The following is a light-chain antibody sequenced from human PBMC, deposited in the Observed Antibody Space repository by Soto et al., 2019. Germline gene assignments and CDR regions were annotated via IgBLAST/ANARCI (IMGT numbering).Light chain of an antibody. V-gene: IGLV1-51*01. Sequence: QSVLTQPPSVSAAPGQKVTISCSGSSSNIGNTYVSWFQQLPGTAPKLLIYDSNKRPSGIPDRFSGSKSGTSATLDITGLQTGDEADYYCATWDRSLTGEVFGGGTKLTVL. CDR2: DSN. J-gene: IGLJ2*01. CDR3: ATWDRSLTGEV. CDR1: SSNIGNTY.